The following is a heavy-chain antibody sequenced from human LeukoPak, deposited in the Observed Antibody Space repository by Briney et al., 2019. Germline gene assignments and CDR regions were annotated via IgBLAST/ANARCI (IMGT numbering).Heavy chain of an antibody. Sequence: SVKVSCKASGGTFSSYAISWVRQAPGQGLEWMGGIIPIFGTASYAQKFQGRVTITADESTSTAYMELSSLRSEDTAVYYCARVPRSNWGYYYYGMDVWGQGTTVTVSS. J-gene: IGHJ6*02. CDR3: ARVPRSNWGYYYYGMDV. CDR1: GGTFSSYA. D-gene: IGHD7-27*01. CDR2: IIPIFGTA. V-gene: IGHV1-69*13.